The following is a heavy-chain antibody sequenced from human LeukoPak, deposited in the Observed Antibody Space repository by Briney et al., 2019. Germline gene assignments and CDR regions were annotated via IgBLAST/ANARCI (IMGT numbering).Heavy chain of an antibody. J-gene: IGHJ4*02. CDR2: ISAYNGNT. D-gene: IGHD2-15*01. CDR1: GYTFTSYG. V-gene: IGHV1-18*01. Sequence: GASVKVSCKASGYTFTSYGISWVRQAPGQGLEWMGWISAYNGNTNYAQELQGRVTMTTDTSTSTAYMELRSLRSDDTAVYYCARLSRECRAALGGYDYWGQGTLVTVSS. CDR3: ARLSRECRAALGGYDY.